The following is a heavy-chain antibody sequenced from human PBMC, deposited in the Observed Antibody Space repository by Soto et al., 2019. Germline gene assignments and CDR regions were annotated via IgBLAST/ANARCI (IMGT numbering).Heavy chain of an antibody. V-gene: IGHV3-11*06. J-gene: IGHJ4*02. D-gene: IGHD1-1*01. CDR3: VRSGDNYNLLDY. Sequence: GGSLRLSCAASGFTFSDHYMSWIRQAPGKGLEWIGYSSNSGSFTRYADSVKGRFSISRDNAKNSLYLQINSLRGDDTATYFCVRSGDNYNLLDYWGQGTPVTVSS. CDR2: SSNSGSFT. CDR1: GFTFSDHY.